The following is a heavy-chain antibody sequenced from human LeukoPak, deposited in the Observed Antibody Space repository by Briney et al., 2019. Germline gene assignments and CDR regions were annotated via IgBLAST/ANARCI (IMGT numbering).Heavy chain of an antibody. CDR3: AKEGGEMATDLDY. CDR2: ISYDGSNK. CDR1: GFTFSSYG. D-gene: IGHD5-24*01. V-gene: IGHV3-30*18. J-gene: IGHJ4*02. Sequence: GGSLRLSCAASGFTFSSYGMHWVRQAPGKGLQWVAVISYDGSNKYYADSVKGRFTISRDNSKNTLYVQMNSLRAEDTAVYYCAKEGGEMATDLDYWGQGTLVTVSS.